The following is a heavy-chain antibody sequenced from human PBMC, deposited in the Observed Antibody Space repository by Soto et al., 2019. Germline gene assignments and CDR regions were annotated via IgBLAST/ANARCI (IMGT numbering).Heavy chain of an antibody. CDR2: IYYSGST. J-gene: IGHJ5*02. Sequence: PSETLSLTCTVSGGSISSSSYYWGWIRQPPGKGLEWIGSIYYSGSTYYNPSLKSRVTISVDTSKNQFSLKLSSVTAADTAVYYCARQTLTVTRGGWFDPWGQGTLVTVSS. CDR1: GGSISSSSYY. V-gene: IGHV4-39*01. D-gene: IGHD4-17*01. CDR3: ARQTLTVTRGGWFDP.